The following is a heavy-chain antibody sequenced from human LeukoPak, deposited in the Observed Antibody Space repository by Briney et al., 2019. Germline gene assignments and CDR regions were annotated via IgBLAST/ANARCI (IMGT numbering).Heavy chain of an antibody. CDR3: ARRKSSYGDYIDY. Sequence: PSETLSLTCAVYGGSFSSYYWGWIRQPPGKGLEWIGSIYYSGSTYYNPSLKSRVTISVDTSKNQFSLKLSSVTAADTAVYYCARRKSSYGDYIDYWGQGTLVTVSS. J-gene: IGHJ4*02. V-gene: IGHV4-39*01. CDR2: IYYSGST. CDR1: GGSFSSYY. D-gene: IGHD4-17*01.